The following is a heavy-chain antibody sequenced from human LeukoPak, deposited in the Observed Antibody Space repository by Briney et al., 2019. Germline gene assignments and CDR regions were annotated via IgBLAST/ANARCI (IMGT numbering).Heavy chain of an antibody. J-gene: IGHJ4*02. CDR2: ISYNGNT. D-gene: IGHD3-22*01. Sequence: SQTLSLNCLVSGGSISSGDNFWNWIRQSPGKGLEWIGYISYNGNTFYNPSLRSRVAISIDTSKNHFSLNLSSMTATDTAVYYCVRESISGYYHRRLDCWGQGTLVTVSS. CDR1: GGSISSGDNF. CDR3: VRESISGYYHRRLDC. V-gene: IGHV4-30-4*08.